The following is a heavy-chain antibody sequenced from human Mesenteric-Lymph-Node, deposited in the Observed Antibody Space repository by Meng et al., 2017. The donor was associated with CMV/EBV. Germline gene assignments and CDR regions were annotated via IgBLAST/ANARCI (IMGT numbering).Heavy chain of an antibody. CDR1: GFTFSSYS. J-gene: IGHJ4*02. Sequence: GESLKISCAASGFTFSSYSMHWVRQAPGKGLEWVAVVSHDGSNKYYADSVKGRFTISRDNSKNTLYLQMNSLRPEDTAVYYCAKNPTYGDYRPPGGHFDYWGQGTLVTVSS. V-gene: IGHV3-30*04. CDR2: VSHDGSNK. D-gene: IGHD4-17*01. CDR3: AKNPTYGDYRPPGGHFDY.